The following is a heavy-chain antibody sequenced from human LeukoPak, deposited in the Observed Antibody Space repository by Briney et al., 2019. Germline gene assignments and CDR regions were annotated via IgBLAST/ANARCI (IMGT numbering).Heavy chain of an antibody. J-gene: IGHJ4*02. Sequence: ASVKVSFKASGYIFTSYGISWVRQAPGQGLEWLGWISAYHGVTNYAQKLQDRITMTTDASTTTAYMELRSLRSDDTAVYYCARGRATYPDYWGQGTRVAVSS. CDR2: ISAYHGVT. V-gene: IGHV1-18*01. CDR3: ARGRATYPDY. CDR1: GYIFTSYG. D-gene: IGHD1-26*01.